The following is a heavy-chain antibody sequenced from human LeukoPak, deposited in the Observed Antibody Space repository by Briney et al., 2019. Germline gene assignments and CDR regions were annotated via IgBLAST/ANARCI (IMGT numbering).Heavy chain of an antibody. CDR3: AKGRNVLRYPYGMDV. Sequence: GGSLRLSCAASGFTFDDYAMHWVRQAPGKGLEWVSAISASGGSTYYADSVKGRFTISRDNSKNTLYLQMNSLRAEDTAVYYCAKGRNVLRYPYGMDVWGQGTTVTVSS. D-gene: IGHD3-9*01. J-gene: IGHJ6*02. CDR2: ISASGGST. V-gene: IGHV3-23*01. CDR1: GFTFDDYA.